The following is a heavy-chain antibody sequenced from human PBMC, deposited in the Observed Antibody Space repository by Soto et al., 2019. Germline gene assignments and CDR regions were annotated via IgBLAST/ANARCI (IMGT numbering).Heavy chain of an antibody. V-gene: IGHV3-30*03. CDR2: ISYDGSNK. D-gene: IGHD5-18*01. CDR3: AIHPDPAMVTVGY. Sequence: QVQLVESGGGVVQPGRSLRLSCAASGFTFSSYGMHWVRQAPGKGLEWVAVISYDGSNKYYADSVKGRFTISRDNSKNTLYLQMNSLRAEDTAVYYCAIHPDPAMVTVGYWGQGTLVTVSS. J-gene: IGHJ4*02. CDR1: GFTFSSYG.